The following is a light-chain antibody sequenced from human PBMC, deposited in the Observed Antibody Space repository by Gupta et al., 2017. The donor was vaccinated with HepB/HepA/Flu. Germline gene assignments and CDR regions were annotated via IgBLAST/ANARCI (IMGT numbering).Light chain of an antibody. J-gene: IGKJ3*01. CDR2: TAS. V-gene: IGKV1-9*01. CDR3: QQFSTYPFT. CDR1: QDISSY. Sequence: DIQLTQSPSFLSASVGDRVTITCRASQDISSYLAWYQQKPGKAPNLLIYTASTLQSGVPSRFSGSGSGTXFTLTIXSLQPENFATYYCQQFSTYPFTFGXGTKVDIK.